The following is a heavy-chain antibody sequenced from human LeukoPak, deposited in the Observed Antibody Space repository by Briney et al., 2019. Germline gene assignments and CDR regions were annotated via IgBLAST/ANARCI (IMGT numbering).Heavy chain of an antibody. CDR1: GGSISTSNW. CDR2: IYHSGST. CDR3: ARALVGGSDAFDI. D-gene: IGHD2-15*01. V-gene: IGHV4-4*02. Sequence: SGTLSLTCAVSGGSISTSNWWSWVRQPPGKGLEWIGYIYHSGSTYYNPSLKSRVTISVDRSKNQFSLKLSSVTAADTAVYYCARALVGGSDAFDIWGQGTMVTVSS. J-gene: IGHJ3*02.